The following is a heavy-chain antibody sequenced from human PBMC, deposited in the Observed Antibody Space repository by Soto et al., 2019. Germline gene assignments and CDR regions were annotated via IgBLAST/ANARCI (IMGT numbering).Heavy chain of an antibody. V-gene: IGHV3-30*18. CDR1: GFTFSSYG. D-gene: IGHD6-19*01. CDR2: ISYDGGNK. J-gene: IGHJ6*02. CDR3: AKVLRAVAGDYYYYGMDV. Sequence: PGGSLRLSCAASGFTFSSYGMHWVRQAPGKGLEWVAVISYDGGNKYYADSVKGRFTISRDNSKNTLYLQMNSLRAEDTAVYYCAKVLRAVAGDYYYYGMDVWGQGTTVTVSS.